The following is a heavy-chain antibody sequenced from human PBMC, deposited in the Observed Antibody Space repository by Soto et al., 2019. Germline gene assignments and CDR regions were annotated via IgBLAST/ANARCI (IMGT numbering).Heavy chain of an antibody. V-gene: IGHV1-69*18. CDR3: ARGAQPRDTADASAVDV. D-gene: IGHD5-18*01. CDR1: GGTFSSSA. J-gene: IGHJ6*02. Sequence: QVHLVQSGPEVKKPGSSVKVSCKASGGTFSSSAFSWVRQAPGQGLEWMGMIVPSIDTTNYAQKFQARVTKTAGEVTSTAYMELRSLRFEDTGVYYCARGAQPRDTADASAVDVWGQGTRVIVSS. CDR2: IVPSIDTT.